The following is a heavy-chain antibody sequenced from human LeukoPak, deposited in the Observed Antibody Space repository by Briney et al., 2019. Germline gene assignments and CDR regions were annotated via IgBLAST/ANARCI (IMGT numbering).Heavy chain of an antibody. J-gene: IGHJ4*02. CDR2: ISSSGSTI. CDR1: GSTFSDYY. CDR3: AKGVGATAVYYFDY. V-gene: IGHV3-11*01. D-gene: IGHD1-26*01. Sequence: GGSLRLSCAASGSTFSDYYMSWIRQAPGKGLEWVSYISSSGSTIYYADSVKGRFTISRDSAKNSLYLQMNSLRAEDTAVYYCAKGVGATAVYYFDYWGQGTLVTVSS.